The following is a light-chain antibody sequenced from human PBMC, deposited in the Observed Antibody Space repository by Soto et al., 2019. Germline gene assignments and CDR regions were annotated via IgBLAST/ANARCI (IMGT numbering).Light chain of an antibody. Sequence: EVGLKQSPATLSLSKGERATHSSRASQSVSSYLAWYQQKPGQAPRLLIYDAYNRATGIPARFSGSGSGTDFTLTISSLEPEDFAVYYCQQRSNWPQITFGQGTLLEI. J-gene: IGKJ5*01. CDR2: DAY. CDR3: QQRSNWPQIT. V-gene: IGKV3-11*01. CDR1: QSVSSY.